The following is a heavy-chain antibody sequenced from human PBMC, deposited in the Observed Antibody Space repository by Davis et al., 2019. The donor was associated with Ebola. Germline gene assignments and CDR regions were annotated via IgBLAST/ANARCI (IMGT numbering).Heavy chain of an antibody. Sequence: PGGSLRLSCAASGFTFSSYGMHWVRQAPGKGLEWVAVISYDGSNKYYADSVKGRFTISRDNSKNTLYLQMNSLRAEDTAVYYCARGKVPYYYYGMDVWSKGTTVTVSS. CDR1: GFTFSSYG. CDR2: ISYDGSNK. CDR3: ARGKVPYYYYGMDV. J-gene: IGHJ6*04. V-gene: IGHV3-30*03.